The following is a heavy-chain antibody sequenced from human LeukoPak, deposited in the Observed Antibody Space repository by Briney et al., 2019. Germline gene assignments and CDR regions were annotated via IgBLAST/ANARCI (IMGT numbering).Heavy chain of an antibody. D-gene: IGHD2-15*01. V-gene: IGHV3-7*01. CDR3: ARNKGWELPAELAS. J-gene: IGHJ4*02. CDR1: GFTFSSYA. CDR2: IKQDGGEK. Sequence: PGGSLRLSCTAYGFTFSSYAMSWVRQAPGKGLEWVANIKQDGGEKYYVDSVKGRFTISRDDAKTSVYLQMNILRAEDTAVYYCARNKGWELPAELASWGQGTLVTVSS.